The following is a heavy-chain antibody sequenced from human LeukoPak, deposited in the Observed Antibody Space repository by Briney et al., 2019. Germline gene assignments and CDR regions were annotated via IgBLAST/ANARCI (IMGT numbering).Heavy chain of an antibody. Sequence: GGSLRLSCAASGFTFSSYAMSWARQAPGKGLEWVSYISSGGSTIYYADSVRGRFTISRDNAKNSLYLQMDSLRDEDTAVYYCAREPPGNYDSSGYYYAHFDYWGQGTLVTVSS. J-gene: IGHJ4*02. CDR2: ISSGGSTI. D-gene: IGHD3-22*01. CDR3: AREPPGNYDSSGYYYAHFDY. V-gene: IGHV3-48*02. CDR1: GFTFSSYA.